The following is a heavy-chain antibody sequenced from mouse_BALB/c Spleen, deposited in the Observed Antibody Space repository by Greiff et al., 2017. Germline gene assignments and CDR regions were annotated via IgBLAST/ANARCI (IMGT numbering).Heavy chain of an antibody. CDR1: GFSLTSYG. V-gene: IGHV2-9*02. CDR3: ARDDDRFAY. J-gene: IGHJ3*01. CDR2: IWAGGST. D-gene: IGHD2-3*01. Sequence: VMLVESGPGLVAPSQSLSITCTVSGFSLTSYGVHWVRQPPGKGLEWLGVIWAGGSTNYNSALMSRLSISKDNSKSQVFLKMNSLQTDDTAMYYCARDDDRFAYWGQGTLVTVSA.